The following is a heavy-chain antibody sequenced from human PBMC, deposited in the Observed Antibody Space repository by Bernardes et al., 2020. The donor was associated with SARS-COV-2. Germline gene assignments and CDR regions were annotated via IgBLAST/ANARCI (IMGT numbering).Heavy chain of an antibody. D-gene: IGHD6-13*01. J-gene: IGHJ4*02. CDR1: GFTFSTYA. Sequence: GGSLRLSCAASGFTFSTYAMSWVRQTPGKGLEWVASIRGSGAYTYYADSVKGRFTISRDNSRDTLYLQMNSLRAEDTAVYYCAKDKDLSLPAGTLDYWGQGTLVTVSS. CDR2: IRGSGAYT. V-gene: IGHV3-23*01. CDR3: AKDKDLSLPAGTLDY.